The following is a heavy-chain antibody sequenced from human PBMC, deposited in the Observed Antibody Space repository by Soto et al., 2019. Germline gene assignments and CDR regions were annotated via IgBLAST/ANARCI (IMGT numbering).Heavy chain of an antibody. V-gene: IGHV3-23*01. J-gene: IGHJ6*03. CDR1: GFTFSSYA. CDR3: AKFKGQIVPGRSNSYYYMDV. CDR2: ISGSGGST. Sequence: GGSLRLSCAASGFTFSSYAMSWVRQAPGKGLEWVSAISGSGGSTYYADSVKGRFTISRDNSKNTLYLQMNSLRAEDTAVYYCAKFKGQIVPGRSNSYYYMDVWGKGTTDTVSS. D-gene: IGHD2-2*01.